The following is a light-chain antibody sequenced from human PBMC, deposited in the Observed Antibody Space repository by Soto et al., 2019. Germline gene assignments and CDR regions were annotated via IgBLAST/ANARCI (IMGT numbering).Light chain of an antibody. Sequence: EIVLTQSPGTLSLSPGERATLSCRASQSVSSSYLAWYQQKPGQAPRLLIYGASSRATGIPDRFGSSGSGTDFTLTISRLEPEDFAVYYCQQYGSSPLTFGGGTKVEIK. CDR1: QSVSSSY. CDR2: GAS. V-gene: IGKV3-20*01. CDR3: QQYGSSPLT. J-gene: IGKJ4*01.